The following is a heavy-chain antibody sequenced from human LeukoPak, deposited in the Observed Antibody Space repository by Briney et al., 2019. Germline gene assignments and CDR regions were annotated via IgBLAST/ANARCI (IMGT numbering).Heavy chain of an antibody. J-gene: IGHJ3*02. CDR2: ISAYNGNT. D-gene: IGHD2-15*01. Sequence: ASVKVSCKASGYTFTSYGISWVRQAPGQGLEWMGWISAYNGNTNYAQKLQGRVTMTTDTSTSTAYMELRSLRSDDTAVYYCARGWQVVVAATAFDIWGQGTMVTVSS. CDR3: ARGWQVVVAATAFDI. V-gene: IGHV1-18*01. CDR1: GYTFTSYG.